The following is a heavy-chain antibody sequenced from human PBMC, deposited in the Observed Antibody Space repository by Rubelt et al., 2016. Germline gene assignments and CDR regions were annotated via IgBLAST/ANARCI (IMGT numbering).Heavy chain of an antibody. J-gene: IGHJ3*02. Sequence: VQSGAEVKKPGASVKVSCKASGYTFTGYYMHWVRQAPGQGLEWMGWMNPNSGNTGYAQKFQGRVTMTRNTSISTAYMELSSLRSEDTAVYYCARGRLGDAFDIWGQGTMVTVSS. D-gene: IGHD6-25*01. V-gene: IGHV1-8*02. CDR2: MNPNSGNT. CDR3: ARGRLGDAFDI. CDR1: GYTFTGYY.